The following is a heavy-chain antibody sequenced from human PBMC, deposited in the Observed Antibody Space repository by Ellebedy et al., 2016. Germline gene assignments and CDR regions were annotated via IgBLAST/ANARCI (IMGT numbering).Heavy chain of an antibody. CDR3: ARDGGGDIVLMVYAPDY. Sequence: ASVKVSCKASGGTFSSYAISWVRQAPGQGLEWMGRIIPILGIANYAQKFQGRVTITADKSTSTAYMELSSLRSEDTAVYYCARDGGGDIVLMVYAPDYWGQGTLVTVSS. V-gene: IGHV1-69*04. CDR2: IIPILGIA. CDR1: GGTFSSYA. J-gene: IGHJ4*02. D-gene: IGHD2-8*01.